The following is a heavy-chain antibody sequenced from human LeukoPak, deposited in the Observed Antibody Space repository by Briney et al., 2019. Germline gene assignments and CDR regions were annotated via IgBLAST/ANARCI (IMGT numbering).Heavy chain of an antibody. CDR2: ISWNSGSI. CDR1: GFTFDDYA. Sequence: LRLSCAASGFTFDDYAMHWVRQAPGKGLEWVSGISWNSGSIGYADSVKGRFTISGDNAKNSLYLQMNSLRAEDTALYYCAKDNGAVAVTYFDYWGQGTLVTVSS. V-gene: IGHV3-9*01. D-gene: IGHD6-19*01. J-gene: IGHJ4*02. CDR3: AKDNGAVAVTYFDY.